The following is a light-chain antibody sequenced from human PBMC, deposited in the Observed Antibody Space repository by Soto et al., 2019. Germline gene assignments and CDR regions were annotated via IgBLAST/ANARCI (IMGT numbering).Light chain of an antibody. V-gene: IGLV2-8*01. CDR2: EVN. Sequence: QSALTQPPSASGSPGQSVAISCTGTSSDVGGYNYVSWYQQHPGKAPKLMIYEVNKRPSGVPDRFSGSKSGNTASLTVSGLQAEDEADYYCSSYTSSSTYVFGTGTK. CDR3: SSYTSSSTYV. J-gene: IGLJ1*01. CDR1: SSDVGGYNY.